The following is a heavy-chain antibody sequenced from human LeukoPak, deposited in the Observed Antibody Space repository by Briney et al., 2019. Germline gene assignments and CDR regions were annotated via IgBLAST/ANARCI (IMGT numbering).Heavy chain of an antibody. V-gene: IGHV1-18*01. CDR1: GYTFTNYA. CDR3: ARATYYDFWSASCFDY. CDR2: ISAYNGNT. Sequence: GASVKVSCKASGYTFTNYAVHWVRQAPGQGLEWMGWISAYNGNTNYAQKLQGRVTMTTDTSTSTAYMELRSLRSDDTAVYYCARATYYDFWSASCFDYWGQGTLVTVSS. D-gene: IGHD3-3*01. J-gene: IGHJ4*02.